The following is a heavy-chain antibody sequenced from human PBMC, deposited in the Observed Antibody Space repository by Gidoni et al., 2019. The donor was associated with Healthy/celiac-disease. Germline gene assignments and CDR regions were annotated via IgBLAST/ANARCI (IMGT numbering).Heavy chain of an antibody. D-gene: IGHD3-10*01. CDR1: GFTFSSYA. Sequence: EVQLLESGGGLVQPGGSLSPPCAAPGFTFSSYAMSWVRQAPGKGLEWVSAISGSGGSTYYADSVKGRFTISRDNSKNTLYLQMNSLRAEDTAVYYCIALWFGVDYWGQGTLVTVSS. CDR2: ISGSGGST. J-gene: IGHJ4*02. V-gene: IGHV3-23*01. CDR3: IALWFGVDY.